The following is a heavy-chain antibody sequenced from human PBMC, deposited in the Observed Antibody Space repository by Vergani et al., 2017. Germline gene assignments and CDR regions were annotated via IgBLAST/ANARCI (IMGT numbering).Heavy chain of an antibody. CDR2: ISTTSDTI. V-gene: IGHV3-48*01. D-gene: IGHD2-2*01. CDR3: VRGQPGYQVLNAVNFDH. CDR1: GFTFSSYS. J-gene: IGHJ4*02. Sequence: DVQLVESGGDLVQPGGSLRLSCAASGFTFSSYSMNWVRQAPGKGLEWISYISTTSDTIYYADSVRGRFTISRDNGEESLYLQMHSLRGADTAVYYCVRGQPGYQVLNAVNFDHWGQGTLVTVSS.